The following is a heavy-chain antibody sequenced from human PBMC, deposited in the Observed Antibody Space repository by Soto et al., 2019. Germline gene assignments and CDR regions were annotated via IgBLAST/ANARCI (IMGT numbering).Heavy chain of an antibody. J-gene: IGHJ6*02. D-gene: IGHD2-2*01. CDR2: IIPIFGTA. V-gene: IGHV1-69*01. CDR3: AILRYQGTPARHYYYGMDV. CDR1: GGTFSSYA. Sequence: QVQLVQSGAEVKKPGSSVKVSCKASGGTFSSYAISWVRQAPGQGLEWMGGIIPIFGTANYAQKFQGRVTITADESTSTAYMELSRLSSEDTAVYYCAILRYQGTPARHYYYGMDVWGQGTTVTVSS.